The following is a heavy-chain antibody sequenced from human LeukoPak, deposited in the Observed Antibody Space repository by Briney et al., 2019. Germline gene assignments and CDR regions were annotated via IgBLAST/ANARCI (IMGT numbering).Heavy chain of an antibody. CDR3: TRHGSYSHGF. V-gene: IGHV4-4*02. Sequence: SETLSLTCAVSGVSISSGGYWSWVRQPPGKGLEWIGQIYISGSTNYNPSLDSRVTMSLDKSRNQLSLRLKSKTAADTAVYYCTRHGSYSHGFWGQGALVTVAS. CDR2: IYISGST. J-gene: IGHJ4*02. CDR1: GVSISSGGY. D-gene: IGHD3-10*01.